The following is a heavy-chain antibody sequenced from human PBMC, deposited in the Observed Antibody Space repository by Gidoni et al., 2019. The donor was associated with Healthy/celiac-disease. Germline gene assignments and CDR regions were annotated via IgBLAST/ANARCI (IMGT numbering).Heavy chain of an antibody. CDR3: NSYDFWSGYLNY. V-gene: IGHV3-49*05. J-gene: IGHJ4*02. CDR2: IRSKAYGGTT. CDR1: GFTFGDYA. D-gene: IGHD3-3*01. Sequence: EVQLVESGGGLVKPGRSLRLSCTASGFTFGDYAMSWFRQAPGKGLEWVGFIRSKAYGGTTEYAASVKGRFTISRDDSKSIAYLQMNSLKTEDTAVYYCNSYDFWSGYLNYWGQGTLVTVSS.